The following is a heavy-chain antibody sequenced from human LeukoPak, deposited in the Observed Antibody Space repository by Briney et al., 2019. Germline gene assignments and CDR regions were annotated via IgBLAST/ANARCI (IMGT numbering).Heavy chain of an antibody. CDR1: GFIFSGYG. J-gene: IGHJ3*02. Sequence: GGSLRLSCAASGFIFSGYGMSWVRQAPGKGLEWVSIIYSGGSTFYADSVKGRFTISRDNSKNTLYLQMNSLRAEDTAVYYCARGGSYLSAFDIWGQGTMVTVSS. CDR3: ARGGSYLSAFDI. V-gene: IGHV3-53*01. D-gene: IGHD1-26*01. CDR2: IYSGGST.